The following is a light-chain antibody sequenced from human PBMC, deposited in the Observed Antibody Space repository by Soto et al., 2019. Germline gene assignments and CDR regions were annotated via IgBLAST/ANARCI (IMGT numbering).Light chain of an antibody. V-gene: IGKV1-8*01. CDR3: QQYYSYPFT. CDR1: QGISSY. CDR2: AAS. Sequence: AIRMTQSPSSFSASTGDRVTITCRASQGISSYLAWYQQKPGKAPKLLLYAASTLKSGGPSRCSGSGSGRDFTLTISCLQSEDFATYYCQQYYSYPFTFGPGTKVDIK. J-gene: IGKJ3*01.